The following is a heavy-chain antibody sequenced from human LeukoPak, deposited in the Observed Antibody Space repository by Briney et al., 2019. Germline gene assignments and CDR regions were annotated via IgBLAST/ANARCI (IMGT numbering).Heavy chain of an antibody. J-gene: IGHJ4*02. CDR1: GFTFDDYA. Sequence: PGRSLRLSCAASGFTFDDYAMHWVRQAPGKGLEWVSGISWNSGSIGYADSVKGRFTISRDNAKNSLYLQMNSLRAEDMALYYCAKDANYDILTGYPHFDYWGQGTLVTVSS. V-gene: IGHV3-9*03. CDR3: AKDANYDILTGYPHFDY. D-gene: IGHD3-9*01. CDR2: ISWNSGSI.